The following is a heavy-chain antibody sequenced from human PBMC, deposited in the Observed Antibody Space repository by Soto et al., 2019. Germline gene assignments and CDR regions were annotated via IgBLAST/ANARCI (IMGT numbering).Heavy chain of an antibody. D-gene: IGHD2-15*01. CDR2: IYYSGST. Sequence: PSETLSLTCTVSGGSISSYYWSWIRQPPGKGLEWIGYIYYSGSTNYNPSLKSRVTISVDTSKNQFSLKLSSVTAADTAVYYCARDRANGWSRTFDYWGQGTLVTVSS. J-gene: IGHJ4*02. CDR3: ARDRANGWSRTFDY. CDR1: GGSISSYY. V-gene: IGHV4-59*01.